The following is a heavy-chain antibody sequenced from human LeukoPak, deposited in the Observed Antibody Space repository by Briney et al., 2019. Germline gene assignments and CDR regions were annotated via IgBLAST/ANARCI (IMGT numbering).Heavy chain of an antibody. CDR1: GSTFSSYG. CDR2: ISYDGSNK. J-gene: IGHJ4*02. D-gene: IGHD6-13*01. Sequence: GGSLRLSCAASGSTFSSYGMHWVRQAPGKGLEWVAVISYDGSNKYYADSVKGRFTISRDNSKNTLYLQMNSLRAEDTAVYYCAKDRGYSSSWYNIFDYWGQGTLVTVSS. V-gene: IGHV3-30*18. CDR3: AKDRGYSSSWYNIFDY.